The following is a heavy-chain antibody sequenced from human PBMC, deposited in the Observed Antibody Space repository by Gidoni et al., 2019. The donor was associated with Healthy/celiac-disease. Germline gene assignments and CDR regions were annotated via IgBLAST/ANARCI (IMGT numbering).Heavy chain of an antibody. CDR2: IRSKANSYAT. J-gene: IGHJ4*02. V-gene: IGHV3-73*02. CDR1: GFTFSGSA. CDR3: TVLGYCSGGSCYEPDY. Sequence: EVQLVESGGGLVQPGGSLKLSCAASGFTFSGSAMHWVRQASGKGLEWVGRIRSKANSYATAYAASVKGRFTISRDDSKNTAYLQMNSLKTEDTAVYYCTVLGYCSGGSCYEPDYWGQGTLVTVSS. D-gene: IGHD2-15*01.